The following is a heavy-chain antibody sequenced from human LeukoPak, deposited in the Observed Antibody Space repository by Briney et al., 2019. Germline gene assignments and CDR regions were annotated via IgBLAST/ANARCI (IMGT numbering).Heavy chain of an antibody. Sequence: GASVKVSCKASGYTFTGYYMHWVRQAPGQGLEWMGWINPNSGGTNYAQKFQGRVTMTRDTSISTAYMELSRLRSEDTAVYYCARQPPNEYYFDYWGQGTLVTVSS. CDR1: GYTFTGYY. CDR3: ARQPPNEYYFDY. J-gene: IGHJ4*02. CDR2: INPNSGGT. D-gene: IGHD1-1*01. V-gene: IGHV1-2*02.